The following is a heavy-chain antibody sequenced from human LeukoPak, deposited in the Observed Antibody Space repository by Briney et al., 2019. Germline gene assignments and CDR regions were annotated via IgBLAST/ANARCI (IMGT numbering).Heavy chain of an antibody. Sequence: GGSLRLSCEVSGLIFRSYWMSWVRQAPGKGLEWVANINQDGSEKYFVDSVRGRFTISRDNAKNSLHLQMNTLRAEDTAVYYCARERDGRFFDYWGQGTLVTVSS. V-gene: IGHV3-7*01. CDR3: ARERDGRFFDY. CDR2: INQDGSEK. J-gene: IGHJ4*02. D-gene: IGHD5-24*01. CDR1: GLIFRSYW.